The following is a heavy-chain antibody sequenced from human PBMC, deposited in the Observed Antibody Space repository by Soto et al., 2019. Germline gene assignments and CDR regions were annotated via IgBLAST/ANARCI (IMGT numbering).Heavy chain of an antibody. CDR3: TMTGMDV. CDR2: IRSKANSYAT. CDR1: GFTFSGSA. Sequence: EVQLVESGGGLVQPGGSLKHSCAASGFTFSGSAVHWVRQASGKGLEWVGRIRSKANSYATAYTASVKGRFTISRDDSKNTAYLQMNSLKTEDTAVYYCTMTGMDVWGQGTTVTVSS. V-gene: IGHV3-73*01. J-gene: IGHJ6*02.